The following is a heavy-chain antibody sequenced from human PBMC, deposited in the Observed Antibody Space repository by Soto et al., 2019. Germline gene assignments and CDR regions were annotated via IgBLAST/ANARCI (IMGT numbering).Heavy chain of an antibody. Sequence: PSETLSLTCAAYGGSFSGYDGSWIRQPPGKGLEWIGEINHSGSTNYNPSLKSLVTISVDTSKNQFSLKLSSVTAADTAVYYCARSEAYYYDSSGYYSDYWGQGTLVTVSS. CDR2: INHSGST. CDR3: ARSEAYYYDSSGYYSDY. V-gene: IGHV4-34*01. CDR1: GGSFSGYD. D-gene: IGHD3-22*01. J-gene: IGHJ4*02.